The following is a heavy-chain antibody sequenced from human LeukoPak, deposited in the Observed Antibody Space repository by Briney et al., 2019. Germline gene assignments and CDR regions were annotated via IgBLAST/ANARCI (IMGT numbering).Heavy chain of an antibody. Sequence: GESLKISCQGSGYSFVSYWIVWVRQMPGMGLEWMGTIYPSDSNARYSPSFQGQVTISADRSISTAYLQWSSLKASDTAKYYCARFVDYSSSVDYWGQGTLVTVST. V-gene: IGHV5-51*01. D-gene: IGHD6-6*01. J-gene: IGHJ4*02. CDR1: GYSFVSYW. CDR3: ARFVDYSSSVDY. CDR2: IYPSDSNA.